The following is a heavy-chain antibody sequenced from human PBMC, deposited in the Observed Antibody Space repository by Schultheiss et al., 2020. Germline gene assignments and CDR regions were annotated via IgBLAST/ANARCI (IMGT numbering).Heavy chain of an antibody. CDR1: GFTFSSYG. J-gene: IGHJ4*02. D-gene: IGHD1-26*01. Sequence: GGSLRLSCAASGFTFSSYGMHWVRQAPGKGLEWVAVISYDGSNKYYVDSVKGRFTISRDNSKNTLYLQMNSLRAEDTAVYYCVLSGSYFDYWGQGTLVTVSS. CDR3: VLSGSYFDY. CDR2: ISYDGSNK. V-gene: IGHV3-30*03.